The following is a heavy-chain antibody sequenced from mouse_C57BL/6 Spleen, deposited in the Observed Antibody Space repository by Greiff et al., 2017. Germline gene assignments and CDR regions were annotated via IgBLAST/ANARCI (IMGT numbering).Heavy chain of an antibody. V-gene: IGHV3-6*01. D-gene: IGHD2-4*01. Sequence: LLESGPGLVKPSQSLSLTCSVSGYSITSGYYWNWIRQFPGNKLEWMGYISYDGSHNYNPSLKNRISITRDTSKNQFFLKLNSVTTEDTATYYCANKYDYAAWFAYWGQGTLVTVSA. CDR3: ANKYDYAAWFAY. CDR1: GYSITSGYY. CDR2: ISYDGSH. J-gene: IGHJ3*01.